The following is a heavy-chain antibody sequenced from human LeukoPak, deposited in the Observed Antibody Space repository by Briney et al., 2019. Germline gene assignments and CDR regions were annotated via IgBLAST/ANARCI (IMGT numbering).Heavy chain of an antibody. D-gene: IGHD6-13*01. CDR3: ARSDTHHIQSSSWHFDY. V-gene: IGHV4-59*11. J-gene: IGHJ4*02. CDR2: SSCSGSS. Sequence: PSQTQSLPRSVSGGSIGPHYAIYIRQPPRKGLEWIDSSSCSGSSNYSSSLKSRVTISVDTSKTQFSLYLNSVTAADTAVYYCARSDTHHIQSSSWHFDYWGQGTLVTVSS. CDR1: GGSIGPHY.